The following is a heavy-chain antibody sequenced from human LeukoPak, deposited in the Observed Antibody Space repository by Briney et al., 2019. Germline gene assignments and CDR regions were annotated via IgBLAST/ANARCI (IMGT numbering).Heavy chain of an antibody. V-gene: IGHV3-20*04. Sequence: GGSLRLSCAASGFTFSSYNMNWVRQAPGKGLEWVSGINWNGGSTGYADSVKGRFTISRDNAKNSLYLQMNSLRAEDTALYYCARDVVSGGRLRYFDYWGQGTLVTVSS. J-gene: IGHJ4*02. CDR2: INWNGGST. CDR1: GFTFSSYN. D-gene: IGHD3-9*01. CDR3: ARDVVSGGRLRYFDY.